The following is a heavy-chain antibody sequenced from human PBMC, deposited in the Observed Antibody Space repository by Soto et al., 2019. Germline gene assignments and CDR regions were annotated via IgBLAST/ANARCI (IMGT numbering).Heavy chain of an antibody. CDR2: IYPGDSDT. Sequence: GESLKISCKGSGYSFTSYWIGWVRQMPGKGLEWMGIIYPGDSDTRYSPSFQGQVTISADKSISTAYLQWSSLKASDTAMYYCARGPSGGYYYYYMDLWGKGTTVTVSS. CDR3: ARGPSGGYYYYYMDL. D-gene: IGHD3-10*01. V-gene: IGHV5-51*01. CDR1: GYSFTSYW. J-gene: IGHJ6*03.